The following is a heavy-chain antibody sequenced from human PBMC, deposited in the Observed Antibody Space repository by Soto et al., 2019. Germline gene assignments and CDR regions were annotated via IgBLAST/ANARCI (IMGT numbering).Heavy chain of an antibody. V-gene: IGHV3-7*01. J-gene: IGHJ3*02. CDR3: ARGGGGWYSKIDAFDI. CDR1: GFTFSSYW. D-gene: IGHD6-19*01. Sequence: EVQLVESGGGLVQPGGSLRLSCAASGFTFSSYWMSWVRQAPGQGLEWVANIKQDGSEKYYVDSVKGRFTISRDNAKNSLYLQMNSQRAEDTAVYYCARGGGGWYSKIDAFDIWGQGTMVTVSS. CDR2: IKQDGSEK.